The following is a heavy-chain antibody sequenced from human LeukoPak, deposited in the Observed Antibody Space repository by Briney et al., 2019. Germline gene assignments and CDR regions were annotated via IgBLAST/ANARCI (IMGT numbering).Heavy chain of an antibody. J-gene: IGHJ5*02. Sequence: PSETLSLTCTVSGGSISSYYWSWIRKPPGKVLERIGYIYYSGSTNYNPSLKSRVTISVDTSKNQFSLKLSSVTAADTAVYYCARLVPAAWWFDPWGQGTLVTVSS. D-gene: IGHD2-2*01. CDR2: IYYSGST. CDR1: GGSISSYY. CDR3: ARLVPAAWWFDP. V-gene: IGHV4-59*01.